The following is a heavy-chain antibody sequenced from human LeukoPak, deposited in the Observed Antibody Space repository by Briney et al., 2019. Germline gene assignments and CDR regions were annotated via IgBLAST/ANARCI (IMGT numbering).Heavy chain of an antibody. CDR2: IYSGGST. CDR1: GFTVSSNF. J-gene: IGHJ4*02. D-gene: IGHD3-9*01. CDR3: ALGLVTDY. V-gene: IGHV3-66*01. Sequence: PGGSLRLSCAASGFTVSSNFMSWVRQAPGKGLEWVSVIYSGGSTYYADSVKGRFTISRDNSKNTLYLQMNSPRVEDTAVYYCALGLVTDYWGQGTLVTVSS.